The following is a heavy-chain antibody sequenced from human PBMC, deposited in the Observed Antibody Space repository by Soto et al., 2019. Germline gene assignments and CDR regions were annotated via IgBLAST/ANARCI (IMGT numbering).Heavy chain of an antibody. J-gene: IGHJ4*02. CDR2: IKSKPDGGTT. V-gene: IGHV3-15*01. Sequence: GGSLRLSCAASGFIFSNTRMTWVRQAPGKGLEWVGRIKSKPDGGTTDYAAPVKGRFSISRDDSKSTVYLQMNSLKTEDTAVYYCTSALLARFWGQGIPVTVSS. CDR3: TSALLARF. D-gene: IGHD3-9*01. CDR1: GFIFSNTR.